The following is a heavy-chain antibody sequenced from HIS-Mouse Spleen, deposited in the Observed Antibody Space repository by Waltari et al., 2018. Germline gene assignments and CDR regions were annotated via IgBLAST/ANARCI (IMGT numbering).Heavy chain of an antibody. CDR2: INHSGST. D-gene: IGHD6-19*01. Sequence: QVQLQQWGAGLLKPSETLSLTCAVYGWSFSGYYWSWIRQPPGKGLEWIGEINHSGSTNYNPSLKSRVTISVDTSKNQFSLKLSSVTAADTAVYSCARGSSKQWLVYDAFDIWGQGTMVTVSS. V-gene: IGHV4-34*01. J-gene: IGHJ3*02. CDR3: ARGSSKQWLVYDAFDI. CDR1: GWSFSGYY.